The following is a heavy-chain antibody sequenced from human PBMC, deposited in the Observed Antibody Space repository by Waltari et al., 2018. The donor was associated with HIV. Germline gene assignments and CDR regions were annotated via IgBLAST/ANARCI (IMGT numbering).Heavy chain of an antibody. CDR2: VNHVGRT. V-gene: IGHV4-34*01. CDR1: GGSFSGYY. Sequence: QVHLEQWGTGLLRPSGTLSLTCAVYGGSFSGYYWSWIRQSPGRGLEWIGEVNHVGRTNYSPSLKGRVTVSVDTSKNQFSLTMRSVTAADTAVYYCARDSAPGLAVDDDDGEFFYYGLDVWGQGTTVTVSS. D-gene: IGHD6-19*01. J-gene: IGHJ6*01. CDR3: ARDSAPGLAVDDDDGEFFYYGLDV.